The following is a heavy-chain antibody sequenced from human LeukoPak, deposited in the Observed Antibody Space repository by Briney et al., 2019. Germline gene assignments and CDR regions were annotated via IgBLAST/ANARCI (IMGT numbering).Heavy chain of an antibody. CDR3: AREQAQNWFDP. V-gene: IGHV3-33*01. Sequence: PGGSLRLSCAASGFTFSSYCMHWVRPAPGKGLEWVAVIWYDGSNKYYADSVKGRFTISRDNSKNTLYLQMNSLRAEDTAVYYCAREQAQNWFDPWGRGTLVTVSS. CDR1: GFTFSSYC. CDR2: IWYDGSNK. J-gene: IGHJ5*02.